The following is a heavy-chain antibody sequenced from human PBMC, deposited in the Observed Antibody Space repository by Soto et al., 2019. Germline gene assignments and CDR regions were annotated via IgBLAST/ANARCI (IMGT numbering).Heavy chain of an antibody. J-gene: IGHJ1*01. Sequence: EVQLVESGGGLIQPGGSLRLSCAASGFTVSSNYMSWVRQAPGKGLEWVSVIYSGGSTYYADSVNGRFTISRDNSKNTLYLQMNSLRAEDTAVYYCARDRVESGDPEYFKHCGQGTLVTVSS. D-gene: IGHD2-21*02. CDR1: GFTVSSNY. CDR2: IYSGGST. V-gene: IGHV3-53*01. CDR3: ARDRVESGDPEYFKH.